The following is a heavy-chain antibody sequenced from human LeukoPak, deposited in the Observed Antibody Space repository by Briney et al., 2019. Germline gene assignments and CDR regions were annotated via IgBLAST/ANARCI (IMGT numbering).Heavy chain of an antibody. CDR1: GGTFSSYA. V-gene: IGHV1-69*04. CDR2: IIPILGIA. D-gene: IGHD6-19*01. CDR3: ARSSENTGYSSGWYSY. J-gene: IGHJ4*02. Sequence: ASVKVSCKASGGTFSSYAISWVRQAPGQGLEWMGRIIPILGIANYAQKFQGRVTITADKSTSTAYMELSSLRSEDTAVYYCARSSENTGYSSGWYSYWGQGTLVTVSS.